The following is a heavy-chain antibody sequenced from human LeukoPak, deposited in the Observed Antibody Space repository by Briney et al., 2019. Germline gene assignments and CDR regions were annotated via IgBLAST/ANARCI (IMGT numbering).Heavy chain of an antibody. CDR1: RFTFSSYA. Sequence: GGSLRLSCAASRFTFSSYAMSWVRQAPGKGLEWVSGIYASGENTYYADSVKGRFTISRDSSKNTLYLQMNSLRGEDTAVYYCVRGLRELPYWGQGTLVTVSS. CDR3: VRGLRELPY. V-gene: IGHV3-23*01. J-gene: IGHJ4*02. CDR2: IYASGENT. D-gene: IGHD1-26*01.